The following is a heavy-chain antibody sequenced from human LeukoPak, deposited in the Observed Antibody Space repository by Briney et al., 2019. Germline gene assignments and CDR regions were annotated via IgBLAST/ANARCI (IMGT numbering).Heavy chain of an antibody. CDR2: INSDGSTI. D-gene: IGHD3-16*01. CDR3: ARSPWGQYNWFDP. V-gene: IGHV3-74*01. Sequence: GGSLRLSCAASGFTFSSYWMHWVRHAPGKGLVWVSRINSDGSTITYADFVKGRFTISRDNAKNTLYLQMNGLRAEDTAVYYCARSPWGQYNWFDPWGQGTLVTVSS. CDR1: GFTFSSYW. J-gene: IGHJ5*02.